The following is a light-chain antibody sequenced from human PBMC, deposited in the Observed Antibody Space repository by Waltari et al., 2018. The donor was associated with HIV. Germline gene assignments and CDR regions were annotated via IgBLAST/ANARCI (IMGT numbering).Light chain of an antibody. CDR1: TRTIGFFNL. Sequence: QSALTQPDSVSGSPGQSLTISCTGTTRTIGFFNLFSWYRQYPGKAPQLIIYGVTSPPSGISSRFSGSKSGNTASLTISGLQVDDEADYYCNSYASDDTVVFGGGTKLTVL. J-gene: IGLJ2*01. CDR3: NSYASDDTVV. CDR2: GVT. V-gene: IGLV2-14*01.